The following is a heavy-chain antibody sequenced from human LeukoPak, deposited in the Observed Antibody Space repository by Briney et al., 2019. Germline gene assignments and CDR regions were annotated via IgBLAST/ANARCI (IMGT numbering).Heavy chain of an antibody. CDR1: GASISSGGSY. CDR3: ARGDYGDHNWFDP. V-gene: IGHV4-31*03. Sequence: SETLSLTCTVSGASISSGGSYWSWIRQHPGRGLECIGYISYSGRTYYNPSLKSRVTISVDTSKNQFSLKLSSVTAADTAVYYCARGDYGDHNWFDPWGQGTLVTVSS. D-gene: IGHD4-17*01. CDR2: ISYSGRT. J-gene: IGHJ5*02.